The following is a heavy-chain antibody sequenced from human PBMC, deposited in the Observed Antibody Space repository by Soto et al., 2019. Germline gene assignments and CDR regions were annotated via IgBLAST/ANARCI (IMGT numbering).Heavy chain of an antibody. CDR3: ARDLRFLEWFFDY. Sequence: TFTGYFMHWVRQAPGQGLEWMGWVNPNSGGTNYAQKFQGRVTMTRDTSISTAYMELSRLRSDDTAVYYCARDLRFLEWFFDYWGQGALVTVSS. D-gene: IGHD3-3*01. CDR2: VNPNSGGT. J-gene: IGHJ4*02. CDR1: TFTGYF. V-gene: IGHV1-2*02.